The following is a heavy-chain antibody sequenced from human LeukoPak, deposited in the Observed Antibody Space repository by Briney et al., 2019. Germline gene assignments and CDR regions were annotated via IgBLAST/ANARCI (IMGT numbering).Heavy chain of an antibody. D-gene: IGHD3-10*01. Sequence: SETLSLTCAVYGGSFSGYYWSWIRQPPGKGLEWIGEINHSGGTNYNPSLKSRVTISVDTSKNQFSLKLSSVTAADTAVYYCARGSLVRWNRARNWFDPWGQGTLVTVSS. J-gene: IGHJ5*02. V-gene: IGHV4-34*01. CDR1: GGSFSGYY. CDR3: ARGSLVRWNRARNWFDP. CDR2: INHSGGT.